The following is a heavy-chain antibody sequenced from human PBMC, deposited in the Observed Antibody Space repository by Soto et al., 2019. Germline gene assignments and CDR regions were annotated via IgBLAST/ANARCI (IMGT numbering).Heavy chain of an antibody. D-gene: IGHD3-22*01. CDR2: IVVGSGST. Sequence: SVKVSCKASGLTFSTSAVQWVRQARGQRLEWIGWIVVGSGSTKYAQKFQERVTITRDMSTSTAYMELNSLRSEDTAVYYCARGPYYYDSSGPWGYFDLWCRGTLVT. J-gene: IGHJ2*01. CDR3: ARGPYYYDSSGPWGYFDL. CDR1: GLTFSTSA. V-gene: IGHV1-58*01.